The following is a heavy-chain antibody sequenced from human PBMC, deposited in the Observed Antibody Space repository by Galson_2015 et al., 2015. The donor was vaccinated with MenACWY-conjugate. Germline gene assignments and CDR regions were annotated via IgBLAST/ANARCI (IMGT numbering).Heavy chain of an antibody. CDR2: IGAYNGDT. J-gene: IGHJ4*02. D-gene: IGHD4-11*01. CDR3: ARRGALYSDYGGGEDY. Sequence: SVKVSCKASGYRFTRYGISWVRQAPGQGLEWMAWIGAYNGDTRKAQKFQDRVSMTLETSTDTVYMELTSLRADDTAMYYCARRGALYSDYGGGEDYWGQGTLVTVSS. CDR1: GYRFTRYG. V-gene: IGHV1-18*04.